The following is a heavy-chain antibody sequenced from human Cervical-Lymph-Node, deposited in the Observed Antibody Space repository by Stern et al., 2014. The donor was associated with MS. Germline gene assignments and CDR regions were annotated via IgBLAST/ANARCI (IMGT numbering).Heavy chain of an antibody. D-gene: IGHD1-26*01. V-gene: IGHV4-61*02. CDR2: LHASGAT. CDR1: GASISSGTSY. CDR3: ARGHWELLGNNYFDS. Sequence: QVQLVQSGPGLVKPSQTLSLTCTVSGASISSGTSYWSWIRQPAGGGLEWIGRLHASGATYYNPSLKSRVTISGDTSKTQFSLTLNSVTAADTAVYYCARGHWELLGNNYFDSWGQGTLVTVSS. J-gene: IGHJ4*02.